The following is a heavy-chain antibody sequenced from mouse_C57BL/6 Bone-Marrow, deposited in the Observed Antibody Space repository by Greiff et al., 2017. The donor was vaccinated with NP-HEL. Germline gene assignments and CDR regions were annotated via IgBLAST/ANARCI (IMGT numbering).Heavy chain of an antibody. CDR3: VREGQLRPYYYAMDY. CDR1: GFTFNTYA. CDR2: IRSNSSNYAT. D-gene: IGHD3-2*02. J-gene: IGHJ4*01. V-gene: IGHV10-3*01. Sequence: VQLQQSGGGLVQPKGSLKLSCAASGFTFNTYAMHWVRQAPGKGLEWVARIRSNSSNYATYYPDSVKDSFTISRDDSQSMLYLQMNNLKTEDTAMDYCVREGQLRPYYYAMDYWGQGTSVTVSS.